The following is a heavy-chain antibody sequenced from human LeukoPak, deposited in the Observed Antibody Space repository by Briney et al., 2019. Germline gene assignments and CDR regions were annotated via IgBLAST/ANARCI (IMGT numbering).Heavy chain of an antibody. CDR2: IYPGDSDT. D-gene: IGHD3-3*01. CDR3: ARQNDFRLDY. CDR1: GYTFSSYW. V-gene: IGHV5-51*01. J-gene: IGHJ4*02. Sequence: TGESLRISCKGSGYTFSSYWIGGVRQMPGKGLEWMGIIYPGDSDTRYSPSLQGQVPISVDTSIGTAYLQWSSLKASDTAIYYCARQNDFRLDYWGQGTLVTVSS.